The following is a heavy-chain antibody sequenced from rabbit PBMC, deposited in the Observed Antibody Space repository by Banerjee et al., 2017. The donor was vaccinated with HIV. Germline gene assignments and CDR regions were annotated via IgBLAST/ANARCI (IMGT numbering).Heavy chain of an antibody. V-gene: IGHV1S40*01. Sequence: QSLEESGGDLVKPGASLTLTCTASGFSFSSSYYMCWVRQAPGKRPEWIACIYNGDGSTYYASWAKGRFTISKTSSTTVTLQMTSLTAADTATYFCARDGGYNYDDYRYFTLWGPGTLVTVS. CDR3: ARDGGYNYDDYRYFTL. CDR2: IYNGDGST. J-gene: IGHJ4*01. CDR1: GFSFSSSYY. D-gene: IGHD2-1*01.